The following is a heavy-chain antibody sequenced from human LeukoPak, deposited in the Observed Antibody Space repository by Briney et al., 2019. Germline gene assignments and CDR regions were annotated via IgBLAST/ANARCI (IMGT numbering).Heavy chain of an antibody. CDR1: GFTFSTFA. V-gene: IGHV3-23*01. CDR3: VAQTNSGSYYWWG. D-gene: IGHD1-26*01. J-gene: IGHJ4*02. CDR2: ISGSGDST. Sequence: GGSLRLSCAASGFTFSTFAMNWVRQAPGKGLEWVSAISGSGDSTYFGDSVKGRFIISRDNSKNTLYMQMNSLRAEDTALYYCVAQTNSGSYYWWGWGQGTLVTVPS.